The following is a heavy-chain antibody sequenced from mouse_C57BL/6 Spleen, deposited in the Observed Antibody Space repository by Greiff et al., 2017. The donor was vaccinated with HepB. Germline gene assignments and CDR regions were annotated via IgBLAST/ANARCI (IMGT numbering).Heavy chain of an antibody. CDR1: GYAFSSYW. D-gene: IGHD1-1*01. J-gene: IGHJ2*01. CDR3: ARRSSPQYYFDY. CDR2: IYPGDGDT. V-gene: IGHV1-80*01. Sequence: HVHLVESGAELVKPGASVKISCKASGYAFSSYWMNWVKQRPGKGLEWIGQIYPGDGDTNYNGKFKGKATLTADKSSSTAYMQLSSLTSEDSAVYFCARRSSPQYYFDYWGQGTTLTVSS.